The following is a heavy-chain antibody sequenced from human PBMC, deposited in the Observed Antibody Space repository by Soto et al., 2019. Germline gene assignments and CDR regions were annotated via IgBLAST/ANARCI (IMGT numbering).Heavy chain of an antibody. V-gene: IGHV1-69*02. CDR1: GGTFSSYT. CDR2: IIPILGIA. D-gene: IGHD6-19*01. J-gene: IGHJ6*03. CDR3: KIAVAGNEDYYDYYYSDV. Sequence: QVQLVQSGAEVKKPGSSVKVSCKASGGTFSSYTISWVRQAPGQGLEWMGRIIPILGIANYAQKFQGRVTITADKSTSTAYMELSSLRSEDTAVYYCKIAVAGNEDYYDYYYSDVWGKGTTVTVSS.